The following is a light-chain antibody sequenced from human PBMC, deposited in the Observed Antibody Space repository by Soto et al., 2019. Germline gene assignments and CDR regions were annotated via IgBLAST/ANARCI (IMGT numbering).Light chain of an antibody. J-gene: IGLJ1*01. CDR3: CSYAGSYTLGV. CDR2: DVS. Sequence: ALTQPRSVSGSPGQSVTISCTGTSSDVGIYNYVSWYQQHPGKAPKLMIYDVSKRPSGVPDRFSGSKSGNTASLTISGLQAEDEADYYCCSYAGSYTLGVFGTGTKVTVL. V-gene: IGLV2-11*01. CDR1: SSDVGIYNY.